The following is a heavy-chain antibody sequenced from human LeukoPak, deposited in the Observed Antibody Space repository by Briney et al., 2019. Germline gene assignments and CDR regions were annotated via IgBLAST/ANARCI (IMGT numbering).Heavy chain of an antibody. CDR2: ISPSGDTT. Sequence: GGSLRLSCAASGFTFSNYAMSWVRQAPGKGLGWVSAISPSGDTTYYADSVKGRFTISRDNSKDTLFLQMNSLRAEDTAVYYCAKDIRSAHNSAWDGWFDPWGQGILVTVSS. J-gene: IGHJ5*02. CDR3: AKDIRSAHNSAWDGWFDP. V-gene: IGHV3-23*01. CDR1: GFTFSNYA. D-gene: IGHD6-25*01.